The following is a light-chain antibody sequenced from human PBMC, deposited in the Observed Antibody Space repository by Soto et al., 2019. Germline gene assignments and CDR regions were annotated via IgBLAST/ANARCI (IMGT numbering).Light chain of an antibody. J-gene: IGLJ1*01. CDR2: DVA. V-gene: IGLV2-11*01. CDR1: GNDVGAYNY. Sequence: QSVLTQPLSVSGSPGHSVSISFTGTGNDVGAYNYVSWYQQHPGRPPKLMIYDVARWPSGVPDRFSGSKSGNTASLTISGLQAEDEADYFCCSYAGGYTYLFGTGTKVTVL. CDR3: CSYAGGYTYL.